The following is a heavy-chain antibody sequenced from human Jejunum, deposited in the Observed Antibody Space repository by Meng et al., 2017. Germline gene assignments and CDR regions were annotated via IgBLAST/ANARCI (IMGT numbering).Heavy chain of an antibody. D-gene: IGHD2-15*01. Sequence: QVQLVQSGAEGKKPGASAPVSCKASGYSLYIHWVRLRPGEGLEWMGRINPRTGDTKSAQSFQGRVTMTRDTSTSTFSMDLSSLTTDDSAVYFCARESADGGSFDFWGQGTLVTVSS. CDR3: ARESADGGSFDF. CDR1: GYSLY. J-gene: IGHJ4*02. CDR2: INPRTGDT. V-gene: IGHV1-2*06.